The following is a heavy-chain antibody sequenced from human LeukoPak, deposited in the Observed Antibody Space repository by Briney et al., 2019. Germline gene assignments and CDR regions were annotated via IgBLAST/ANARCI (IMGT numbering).Heavy chain of an antibody. CDR1: GYTFTSYY. J-gene: IGHJ4*02. V-gene: IGHV1-46*03. Sequence: ASVKVSCKASGYTFTSYYMHWVRQAPGQGLEWVGIINPSVGSTSYAPKFQGRVTMTRNTSISAAYMELSSLGSEDTAVYYCATQFWSEIDYWGQGTLVTVSS. CDR2: INPSVGST. CDR3: ATQFWSEIDY. D-gene: IGHD3-3*01.